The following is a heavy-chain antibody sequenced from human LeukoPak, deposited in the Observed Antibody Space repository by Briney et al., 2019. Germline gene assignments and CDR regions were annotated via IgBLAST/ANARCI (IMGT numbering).Heavy chain of an antibody. CDR2: IKSDGGT. Sequence: HPGGSLRLSCAASGFAFSVSWMYWVRQAPGKGLVWVSVIKSDGGTAYADSVKGRFTISRDNAKNTVYLQMNSLRDEDTAVYYCAKDYFGSLEYWGQGTLVTVSS. CDR1: GFAFSVSW. J-gene: IGHJ4*02. CDR3: AKDYFGSLEY. D-gene: IGHD2/OR15-2a*01. V-gene: IGHV3-74*03.